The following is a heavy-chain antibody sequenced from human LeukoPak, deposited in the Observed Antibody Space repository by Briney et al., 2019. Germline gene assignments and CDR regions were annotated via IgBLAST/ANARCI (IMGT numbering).Heavy chain of an antibody. Sequence: GASVKVSCKASGYTFTGYYMHWVRQAPGQGLEWMGWINPNSGGTNYAQKFQGRVTMTRDTSISTAYMELSRLRSDDTAVYYCARSRDYYDSSGYHLFDYWGQGTLVTVSS. CDR1: GYTFTGYY. CDR2: INPNSGGT. D-gene: IGHD3-22*01. CDR3: ARSRDYYDSSGYHLFDY. V-gene: IGHV1-2*02. J-gene: IGHJ4*02.